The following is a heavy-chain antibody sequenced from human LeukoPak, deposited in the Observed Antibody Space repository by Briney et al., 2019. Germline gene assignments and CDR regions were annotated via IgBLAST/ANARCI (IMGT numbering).Heavy chain of an antibody. J-gene: IGHJ5*02. CDR2: INHSGST. CDR3: ARDVLSIAAFDP. D-gene: IGHD6-6*01. V-gene: IGHV4-34*01. Sequence: SETLSLTCAVYGGSFSGYYWSWIRQPPGKGLEWIGEINHSGSTNYNPSLKSRVTMSVDTSKNQFSLKLSSVTAADTAVYYCARDVLSIAAFDPWGQGTLVTVSS. CDR1: GGSFSGYY.